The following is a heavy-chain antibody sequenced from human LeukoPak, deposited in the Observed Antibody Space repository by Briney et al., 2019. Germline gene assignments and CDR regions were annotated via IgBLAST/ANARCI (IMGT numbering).Heavy chain of an antibody. CDR2: IWYDGSNK. V-gene: IGHV3-33*01. D-gene: IGHD5-12*01. Sequence: PGGSLRLACAASGFTFSSYGMHWVRQAPGKGLEWVAVIWYDGSNKYYADSVKGRFTISRDNSKNTLYLQMNSLRAEDTAVYYCAREEVSGYDCFDYWVQGTLVTVSS. CDR1: GFTFSSYG. J-gene: IGHJ4*02. CDR3: AREEVSGYDCFDY.